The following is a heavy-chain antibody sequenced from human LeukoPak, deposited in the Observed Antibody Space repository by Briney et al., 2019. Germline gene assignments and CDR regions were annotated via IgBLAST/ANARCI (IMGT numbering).Heavy chain of an antibody. CDR1: GYSFTNYW. CDR3: ARLYSTSVIGHFDY. CDR2: INPGDSDT. Sequence: GEPLKISCKGSGYSFTNYWIGWVRQMPGKGLEWLGIINPGDSDTRYSPSFQGQVTISVDKPISTAYLQWSSLKASDTAMYYCARLYSTSVIGHFDYWGQGTLVTVSS. D-gene: IGHD6-6*01. V-gene: IGHV5-51*01. J-gene: IGHJ4*02.